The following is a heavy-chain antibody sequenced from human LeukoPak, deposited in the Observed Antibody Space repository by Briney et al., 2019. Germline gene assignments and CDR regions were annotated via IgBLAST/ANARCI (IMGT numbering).Heavy chain of an antibody. CDR1: GFTVSSNY. Sequence: GGSLRLSCTASGFTVSSNYMSWVRQVPGKGLEWVSVIYIGGSTYYADAVRGRFTISRDNSKNTVHLQMNSLRAEDTAVYYCARGVGDCRGGSCYYWGQGTLVTVSSGMDVWGQGTTVTVSS. D-gene: IGHD2-15*01. V-gene: IGHV3-66*01. CDR3: ARGVGDCRGGSCYYWGQGTLVTVSSGMDV. J-gene: IGHJ6*02. CDR2: IYIGGST.